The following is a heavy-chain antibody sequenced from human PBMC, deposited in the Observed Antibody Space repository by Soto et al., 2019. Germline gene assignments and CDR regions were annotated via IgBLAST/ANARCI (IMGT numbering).Heavy chain of an antibody. D-gene: IGHD3-22*01. CDR2: TYYRSKWYN. CDR1: GDSVSSNSAA. V-gene: IGHV6-1*01. J-gene: IGHJ4*02. Sequence: SQTLSLTCAISGDSVSSNSAAWNWIRQSPSGGLEWLGRTYYRSKWYNDYAVSVKSRITINPDTSKNQFSLQLNSVTPEDTAVYYCAREAVGYYYDSSGYYYFDYWGQGTLVTVSS. CDR3: AREAVGYYYDSSGYYYFDY.